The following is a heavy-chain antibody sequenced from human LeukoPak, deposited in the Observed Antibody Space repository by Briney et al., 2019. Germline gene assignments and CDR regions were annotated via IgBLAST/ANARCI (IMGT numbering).Heavy chain of an antibody. Sequence: PGGSLRLSCAASGFTFSNYWMHWVRQAPGKGLEWVSYISTSSGTSSSTIYYADSVKGRFTISRDNAKNSLYLQMNSLRDEDTAVYYCARERTCGYWGQGTLVTVSS. J-gene: IGHJ4*02. V-gene: IGHV3-48*02. CDR1: GFTFSNYW. CDR3: ARERTCGY. CDR2: ISTSSGTSSSTI.